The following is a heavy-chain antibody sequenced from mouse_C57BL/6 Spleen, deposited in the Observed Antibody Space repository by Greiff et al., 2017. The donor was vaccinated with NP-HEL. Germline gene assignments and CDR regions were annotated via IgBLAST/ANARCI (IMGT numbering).Heavy chain of an antibody. D-gene: IGHD4-1*01. CDR3: ARRWDGVFDY. J-gene: IGHJ2*01. Sequence: EVKLVESGGGLVKPGGSLKLSCAASGFTFSDYGMHWVRQAPEKGLAWVAYISSGSSTIYYADTVKGRFTISRDNAKNTLFLQMASLRSEDTAMYYCARRWDGVFDYWGQGTTLTVSS. CDR1: GFTFSDYG. CDR2: ISSGSSTI. V-gene: IGHV5-17*01.